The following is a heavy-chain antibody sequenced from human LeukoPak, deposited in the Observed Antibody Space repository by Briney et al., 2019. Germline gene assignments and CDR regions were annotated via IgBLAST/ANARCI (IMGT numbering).Heavy chain of an antibody. CDR1: GFTFSSYG. J-gene: IGHJ4*02. D-gene: IGHD3-10*01. CDR2: ISYDGSNK. CDR3: AKERRGVFDY. Sequence: GGSLRLSCAASGFTFSSYGMHWVRQAPGKGLEWVAVISYDGSNKYYAGSVKGRFTISRDNSKNTLYLQMNSLRAEDTAVYYCAKERRGVFDYWGQGTLVTVSS. V-gene: IGHV3-30*18.